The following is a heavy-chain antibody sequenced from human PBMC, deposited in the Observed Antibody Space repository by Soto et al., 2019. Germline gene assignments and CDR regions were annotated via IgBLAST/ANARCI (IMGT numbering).Heavy chain of an antibody. CDR3: ARRGLAAAGMFDY. Sequence: PSETLCLTCTVSGGSVSSYDGGWIRQPPGKGLEWIGYIYYSGSTNYNPSLKSRVTISVDTSKNQFSLKVRSVTAADTAVYYCARRGLAAAGMFDYWGQGTLVTVSS. V-gene: IGHV4-59*02. D-gene: IGHD6-13*01. J-gene: IGHJ4*02. CDR2: IYYSGST. CDR1: GGSVSSYD.